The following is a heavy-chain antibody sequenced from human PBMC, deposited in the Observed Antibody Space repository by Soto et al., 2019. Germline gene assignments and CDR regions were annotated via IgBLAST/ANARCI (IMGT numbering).Heavy chain of an antibody. J-gene: IGHJ4*02. D-gene: IGHD3-10*01. V-gene: IGHV3-7*01. Sequence: EVQLVESGGGLVQPGGSLRLSCVAAGFTFSKYCMSWVRQAPGKGLEWVANINEDGSEKEYADSVKGRFSISRDNAKNSLYLQMISLRAEDTAVYYCARGTMEEPGKDYWGQGTLVTVSS. CDR2: INEDGSEK. CDR3: ARGTMEEPGKDY. CDR1: GFTFSKYC.